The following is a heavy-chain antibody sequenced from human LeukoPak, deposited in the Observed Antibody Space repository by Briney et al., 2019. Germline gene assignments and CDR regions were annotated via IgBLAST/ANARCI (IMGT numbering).Heavy chain of an antibody. CDR1: GFTFGEHA. J-gene: IGHJ4*02. CDR2: IRSKAYGGTT. Sequence: GGSLRLSCTASGFTFGEHAMSWVRQAPGKGLEWVGFIRSKAYGGTTEYAASVKGRFSISRDDSKSIAYLQMNSLKTEDTAVYYCTRGTYGGSKWAQGTLVTVSS. V-gene: IGHV3-49*04. CDR3: TRGTYGGSK. D-gene: IGHD4-23*01.